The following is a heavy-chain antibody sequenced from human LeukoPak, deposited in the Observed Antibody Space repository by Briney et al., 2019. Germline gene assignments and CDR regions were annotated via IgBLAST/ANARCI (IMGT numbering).Heavy chain of an antibody. CDR3: AREPRRSRFDY. CDR1: GGSISGYY. Sequence: SETLSLTCAVYGGSISGYYWSWIRQPPGKGLEWIGEIHYSESANYNPSLKSRAIISVDTSKNQSSLKLTSVPAAATAVYYCAREPRRSRFDYWGQGTLVTVSS. J-gene: IGHJ4*02. CDR2: IHYSESA. V-gene: IGHV4-34*01.